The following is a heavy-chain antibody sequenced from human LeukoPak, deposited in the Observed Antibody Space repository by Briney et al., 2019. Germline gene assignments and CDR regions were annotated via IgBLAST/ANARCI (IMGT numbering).Heavy chain of an antibody. J-gene: IGHJ4*02. CDR1: GYTFTGYY. CDR3: VRANGSGSNPDY. V-gene: IGHV1-2*04. Sequence: ASVKVSCKASGYTFTGYYMHWVRQAPGQGPEWMGWINPNSGGTNYAQKFQGWVTMTRDTSISTAYMELSRLRSDDTAVYYCVRANGSGSNPDYWGQGTLVTVSS. D-gene: IGHD3-10*01. CDR2: INPNSGGT.